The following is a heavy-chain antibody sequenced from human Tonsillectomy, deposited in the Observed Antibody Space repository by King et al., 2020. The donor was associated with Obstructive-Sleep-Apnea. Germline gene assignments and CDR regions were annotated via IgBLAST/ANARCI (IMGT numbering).Heavy chain of an antibody. Sequence: VQLQESGPGLVKPSETLSLTCTVSGGSISSYYWSWIRQPPGKGLEWSGYIYYSGSTNYNPSPKSRGTISVETSKNQFSRKLSSVTAADTAVYYCARIPGTSSGSYLGFDYWGQGTLVTVSS. D-gene: IGHD3-10*01. V-gene: IGHV4-59*01. CDR3: ARIPGTSSGSYLGFDY. CDR2: IYYSGST. J-gene: IGHJ4*02. CDR1: GGSISSYY.